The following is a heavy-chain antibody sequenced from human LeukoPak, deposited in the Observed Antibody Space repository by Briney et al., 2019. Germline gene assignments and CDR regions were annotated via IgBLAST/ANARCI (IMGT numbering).Heavy chain of an antibody. CDR1: GFSVSGNF. CDR2: IYAGGTT. Sequence: PGGSQRLSCTASGFSVSGNFMTWVRQAPGKGLEWISFIYAGGTTSYADSVKGRFTLSRNNSQNTIYLQLNSLRVEDTAVYYCARGRSRSSSGWYFDYWGQGTLVTVSS. D-gene: IGHD3-22*01. J-gene: IGHJ4*02. V-gene: IGHV3-53*01. CDR3: ARGRSRSSSGWYFDY.